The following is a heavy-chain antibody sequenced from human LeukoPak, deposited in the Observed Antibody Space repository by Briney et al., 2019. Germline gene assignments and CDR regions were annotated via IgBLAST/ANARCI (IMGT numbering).Heavy chain of an antibody. CDR3: ARGLRYFDWLLRGSGYFDY. J-gene: IGHJ4*02. CDR2: INHSGST. D-gene: IGHD3-9*01. V-gene: IGHV4-34*01. CDR1: GGSFSGYY. Sequence: SETLSLTCAVYGGSFSGYYWSWIRQPPGKGLEWIGEINHSGSTNYNPSLKSRVTISVDTSKNQFSLKLSSVAAADTAVYYCARGLRYFDWLLRGSGYFDYWGQGTLVTVSS.